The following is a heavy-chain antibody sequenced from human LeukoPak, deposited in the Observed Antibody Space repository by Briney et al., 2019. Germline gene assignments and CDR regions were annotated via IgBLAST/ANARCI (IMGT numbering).Heavy chain of an antibody. V-gene: IGHV4-39*01. J-gene: IGHJ5*02. Sequence: PSETLSLTCSVSGGSINSDTYFWGWIRQPPGKGLEWIGSLYSRGTPYHNPSLGGRVTISIDESKNQISLKLNSVTAADTAVHYCARHASWFGPWGQGTLVTVSS. CDR1: GGSINSDTYF. CDR2: LYSRGTP. CDR3: ARHASWFGP.